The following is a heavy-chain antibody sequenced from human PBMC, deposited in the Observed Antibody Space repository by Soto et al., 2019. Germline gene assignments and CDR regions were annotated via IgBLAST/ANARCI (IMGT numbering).Heavy chain of an antibody. CDR3: VKARPKFLWFGDYYYDS. CDR2: ISSNGGST. Sequence: PGGSLRLSCSASGFTFSSYAMHWVRQAPGKGLDYVSAISSNGGSTYYADSVKGRFTISRDNSKNTLYLQMSSLRAEDTAVYYCVKARPKFLWFGDYYYDSWGQGTLVTVSS. D-gene: IGHD3-10*01. V-gene: IGHV3-64D*06. J-gene: IGHJ4*02. CDR1: GFTFSSYA.